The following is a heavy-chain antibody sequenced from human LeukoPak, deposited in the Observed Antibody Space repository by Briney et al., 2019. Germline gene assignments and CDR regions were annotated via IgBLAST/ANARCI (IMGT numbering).Heavy chain of an antibody. D-gene: IGHD2-15*01. CDR1: GFTFDDYA. CDR2: ISWNSGSI. V-gene: IGHV3-9*01. CDR3: AKALVVVAADYYYGMDV. Sequence: GGSLRLSCAASGFTFDDYAMHWVRQAPGKGLEWVSGISWNSGSIGYADSVKGRFTISRDNAKNSLYLQMNSLRAEDTALYYCAKALVVVAADYYYGMDVWGQGTTVTVSS. J-gene: IGHJ6*02.